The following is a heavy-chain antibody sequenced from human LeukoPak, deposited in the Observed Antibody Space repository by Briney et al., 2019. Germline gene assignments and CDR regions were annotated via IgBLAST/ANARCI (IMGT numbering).Heavy chain of an antibody. CDR1: GGSISSGGYY. V-gene: IGHV4-31*03. CDR3: ARFKVVPAALYYYYGMDV. CDR2: IYYSGST. D-gene: IGHD2-2*01. Sequence: SETLSLTCTVSGGSISSGGYYWSWICQHPGQGLEWIGYIYYSGSTYYNPSLKSRVTISVDTSKNQFSLKLSSVTAADTAVYYCARFKVVPAALYYYYGMDVWGQGTTVTVSS. J-gene: IGHJ6*02.